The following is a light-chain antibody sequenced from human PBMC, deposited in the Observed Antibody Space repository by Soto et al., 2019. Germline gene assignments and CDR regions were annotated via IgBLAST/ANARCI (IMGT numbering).Light chain of an antibody. CDR3: QQANSSPPT. V-gene: IGKV1-9*01. CDR1: QGISSY. Sequence: IQLTQSPSSLSASVGDRVTITCRASQGISSYLAWYQQHQGKAPKLLIYAASTLQSGVPSRFRGRGSGTDCTLTISRLQTEDFSTYYCQQANSSPPTFGRGTRLEIK. J-gene: IGKJ5*01. CDR2: AAS.